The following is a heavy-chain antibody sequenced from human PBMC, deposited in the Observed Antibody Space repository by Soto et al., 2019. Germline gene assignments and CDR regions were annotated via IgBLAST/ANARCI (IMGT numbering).Heavy chain of an antibody. CDR1: GFTFTSSA. D-gene: IGHD6-6*01. J-gene: IGHJ4*02. Sequence: ASVKVSCKASGFTFTSSAVQWVRQARGQRLEWIGWIVVGSGNTNYAQKFQERVTITRDMSTSTAYMELSSLRSEDTAVYYCAAVRPVGDTAFDYWGQGTLVTVSS. CDR3: AAVRPVGDTAFDY. CDR2: IVVGSGNT. V-gene: IGHV1-58*01.